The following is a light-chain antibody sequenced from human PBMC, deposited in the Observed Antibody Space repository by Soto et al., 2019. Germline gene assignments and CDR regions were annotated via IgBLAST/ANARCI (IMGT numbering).Light chain of an antibody. CDR2: DAS. Sequence: EIVLTQSPATLSLSPGERATLSCRPSQSVSSYLAWYQQKPGQAPRLLIYDASNRATGIPARFSGSGSGTDFTLTISSLEPEDFAVYYCQQRSNWPITFCQGTRLEIK. V-gene: IGKV3-11*01. J-gene: IGKJ5*01. CDR3: QQRSNWPIT. CDR1: QSVSSY.